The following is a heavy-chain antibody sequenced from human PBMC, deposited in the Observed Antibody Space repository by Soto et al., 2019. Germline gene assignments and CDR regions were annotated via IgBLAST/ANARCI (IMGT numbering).Heavy chain of an antibody. V-gene: IGHV1-69*13. J-gene: IGHJ6*02. D-gene: IGHD6-19*01. CDR2: IIPIFGTA. CDR1: GGTFSSYA. CDR3: ARDPYSSGWYGYYYGMDV. Sequence: SVKVSCKASGGTFSSYAISWVRQAPGQGLEWMGGIIPIFGTANYAQKFQGRVTITADESTSTAYMELSSLRSEDTAVYYCARDPYSSGWYGYYYGMDVWGQGXTVTVPS.